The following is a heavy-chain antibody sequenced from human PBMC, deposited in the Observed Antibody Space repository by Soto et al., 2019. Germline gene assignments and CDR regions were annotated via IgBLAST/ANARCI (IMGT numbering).Heavy chain of an antibody. Sequence: AASVKVSCKASGYTFTSYGISWVQQAPGQGLEWMGWISAYNGNTNYAQKLQGRVTMTTDTSTSTAYMELRSLRSDDTAVYYCARVVVPAAISKEQQLVGGWFDPWGQGTLVTVS. V-gene: IGHV1-18*01. CDR1: GYTFTSYG. D-gene: IGHD2-2*01. J-gene: IGHJ5*02. CDR2: ISAYNGNT. CDR3: ARVVVPAAISKEQQLVGGWFDP.